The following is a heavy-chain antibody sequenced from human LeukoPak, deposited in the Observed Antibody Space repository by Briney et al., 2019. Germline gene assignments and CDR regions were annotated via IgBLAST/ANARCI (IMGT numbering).Heavy chain of an antibody. CDR3: ARGPVVPADTYYYYYYMDV. D-gene: IGHD2-2*01. Sequence: GGSLRLSCAASGFTFSSYWMSWVRQAPGKGLEWVANIKQDGSEKYYVDSVKGRFTISRDNAKNSLYLQMNSLRAEDTAVYYCARGPVVPADTYYYYYYMDVWGKGTTVTVSS. CDR2: IKQDGSEK. V-gene: IGHV3-7*01. J-gene: IGHJ6*03. CDR1: GFTFSSYW.